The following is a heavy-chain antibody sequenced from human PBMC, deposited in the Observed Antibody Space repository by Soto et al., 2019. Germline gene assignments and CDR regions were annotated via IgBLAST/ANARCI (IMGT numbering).Heavy chain of an antibody. D-gene: IGHD6-19*01. CDR1: GFSLSTSGVG. J-gene: IGHJ4*02. Sequence: QITLKESGPTLVKPTQTLTLTCTFSGFSLSTSGVGVGWIRQPPGKALEWLALIYWDDDKRYSPSLKSRLTITKDTSKNQVVLTMTTMDPVDTATYYCAQGYSSGWYRGPFDYWGQGTLVTVSS. CDR2: IYWDDDK. V-gene: IGHV2-5*02. CDR3: AQGYSSGWYRGPFDY.